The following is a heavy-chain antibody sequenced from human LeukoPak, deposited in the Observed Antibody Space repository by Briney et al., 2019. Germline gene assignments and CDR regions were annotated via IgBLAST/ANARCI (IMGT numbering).Heavy chain of an antibody. Sequence: GASVKVSCKTSGYTFSGYFIHWIRQAPGQGLEWMGRINPNTGGTNYAQKFQGRVTMTSDSTIRSAYMGLSRLSLDDSAVYYCALGGSSDLEWLVDYFDHWGQGSLVLVSS. D-gene: IGHD3-3*01. CDR2: INPNTGGT. J-gene: IGHJ4*02. CDR3: ALGGSSDLEWLVDYFDH. CDR1: GYTFSGYF. V-gene: IGHV1-2*06.